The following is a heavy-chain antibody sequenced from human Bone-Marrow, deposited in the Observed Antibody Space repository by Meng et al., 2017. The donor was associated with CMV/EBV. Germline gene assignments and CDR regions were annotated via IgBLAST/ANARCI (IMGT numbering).Heavy chain of an antibody. D-gene: IGHD3-3*01. Sequence: GGSLRLSCVASGFTFSSYWMHWVRQAPGKGLVWVSRINSDGSSTSYADSVKGRFTISRDNAKNTLYLQMNSLRAEDTAVYYCAREGSYDFWSGYFNRDAFDIWGQGTMVTVSS. CDR1: GFTFSSYW. J-gene: IGHJ3*02. CDR2: INSDGSST. V-gene: IGHV3-74*01. CDR3: AREGSYDFWSGYFNRDAFDI.